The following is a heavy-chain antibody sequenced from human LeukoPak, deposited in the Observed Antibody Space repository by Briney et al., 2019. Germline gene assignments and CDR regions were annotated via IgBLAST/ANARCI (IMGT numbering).Heavy chain of an antibody. V-gene: IGHV3-53*01. Sequence: PGGSLRLSCAPSGFTVSNNYMSWVRQAPAKGLAWVSVIYSGGSTYYADSVKGRFTISRDNSKNTQYLQMNSLRAEDTAVYYCAKALPRIVGATEGVDYWGQGTLVTVSS. CDR2: IYSGGST. J-gene: IGHJ4*02. CDR1: GFTVSNNY. CDR3: AKALPRIVGATEGVDY. D-gene: IGHD1-26*01.